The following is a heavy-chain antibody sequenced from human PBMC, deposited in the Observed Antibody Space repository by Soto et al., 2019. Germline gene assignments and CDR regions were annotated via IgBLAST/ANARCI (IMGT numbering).Heavy chain of an antibody. Sequence: QVQLVESGGGVVQPGRSLRLSCAGSGFSFSAFGMHWVRQAPGKGLEWIAVISNDGKSEHYADSVKGRFTISRDNSKNTFYLQMNSLSVEDTAVYYCAKTITTVGVSSTGRGALLDNWGQGILVSVSS. V-gene: IGHV3-30*18. CDR3: AKTITTVGVSSTGRGALLDN. CDR1: GFSFSAFG. J-gene: IGHJ4*02. CDR2: ISNDGKSE. D-gene: IGHD3-3*01.